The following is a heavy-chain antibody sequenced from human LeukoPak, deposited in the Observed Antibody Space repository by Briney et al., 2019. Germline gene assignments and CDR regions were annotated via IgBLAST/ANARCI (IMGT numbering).Heavy chain of an antibody. D-gene: IGHD3-16*01. J-gene: IGHJ4*02. CDR1: GFTFSEYS. CDR2: ISSSSYTI. Sequence: PGGSLRLSCAASGFTFSEYSVIWVRQSPGKGLEWVSYISSSSYTIYCAVSVKGRFNISRDNAKNSLYLQMKRLRDEDTAVYYCARGKRLRTFDGWGQGTLVTVSS. V-gene: IGHV3-48*02. CDR3: ARGKRLRTFDG.